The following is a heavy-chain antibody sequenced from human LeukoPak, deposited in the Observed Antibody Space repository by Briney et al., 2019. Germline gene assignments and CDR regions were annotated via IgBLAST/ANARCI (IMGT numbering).Heavy chain of an antibody. V-gene: IGHV1-2*02. CDR3: ARDRVYDFWSGYYNNGFDV. CDR1: GGTFSNYA. Sequence: GSSVKVSCKASGGTFSNYAISWVRQAPGQGLEWMGWMNPNNADTKYAQEFQGRVTMTRDTSTSTAYMELSRLRSDDTAIYYCARDRVYDFWSGYYNNGFDVWGQGTKVTVSS. J-gene: IGHJ3*01. CDR2: MNPNNADT. D-gene: IGHD3-3*01.